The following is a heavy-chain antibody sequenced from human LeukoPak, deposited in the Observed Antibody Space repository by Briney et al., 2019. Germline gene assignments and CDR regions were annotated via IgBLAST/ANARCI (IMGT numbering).Heavy chain of an antibody. CDR2: IIPIFGTA. CDR1: GGTLSSYA. CDR3: ARVGSGWYNNWFDP. Sequence: SVKVSCKASGGTLSSYAISWVRQAPGQGLEWMGGIIPIFGTANYAQKFQGRVTITADESTSTAYMELSSLRSEDTAVYYCARVGSGWYNNWFDPWGQGTLVTVSS. J-gene: IGHJ5*02. D-gene: IGHD6-19*01. V-gene: IGHV1-69*13.